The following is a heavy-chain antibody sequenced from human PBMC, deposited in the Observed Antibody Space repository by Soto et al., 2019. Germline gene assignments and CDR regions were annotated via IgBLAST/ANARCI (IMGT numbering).Heavy chain of an antibody. V-gene: IGHV1-69*01. CDR2: IIPIFGSA. CDR1: GDTFSNYA. J-gene: IGHJ6*02. Sequence: QVQLVQSGAEVKKPGSSVKVSCKASGDTFSNYAITWVRQAPGQGLEWMGGIIPIFGSANYAQKFQGRVAMTADESASTAYMELSRLRSDDTALYFRLYSRHRGGGYIYYGLDVWGQGTTVTVSS. CDR3: LYSRHRGGGYIYYGLDV. D-gene: IGHD4-4*01.